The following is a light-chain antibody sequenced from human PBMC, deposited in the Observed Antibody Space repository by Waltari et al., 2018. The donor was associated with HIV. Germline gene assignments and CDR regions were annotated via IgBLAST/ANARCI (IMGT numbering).Light chain of an antibody. CDR2: SAS. Sequence: LSASVGDRVTITCRASQGISSYLAWYQQKPGKAPKLLIYSASTLQSGVPSRFSGRASGTEFTLTISSLQPEDFATYYCQQLNSYPVPFTFGPGTKVDIK. CDR3: QQLNSYPVPFT. V-gene: IGKV1-9*01. J-gene: IGKJ3*01. CDR1: QGISSY.